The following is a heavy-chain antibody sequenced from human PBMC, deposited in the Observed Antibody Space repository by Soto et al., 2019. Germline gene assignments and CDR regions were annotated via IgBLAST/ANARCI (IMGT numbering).Heavy chain of an antibody. CDR2: IIPIFGTA. J-gene: IGHJ6*02. D-gene: IGHD3-3*01. CDR3: ASIRGGLLGVPNYYYGMDV. V-gene: IGHV1-69*13. Sequence: SVKVSCKASGGTFSSYAISWVRQAPGQGLEWMGGIIPIFGTANYAQKFQGRVTITADESTSTAYMELSSLRSEDTAVYYCASIRGGLLGVPNYYYGMDVWGQGTTVTVSS. CDR1: GGTFSSYA.